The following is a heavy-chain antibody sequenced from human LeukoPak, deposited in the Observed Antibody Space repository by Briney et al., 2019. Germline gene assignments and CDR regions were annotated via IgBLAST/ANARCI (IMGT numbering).Heavy chain of an antibody. CDR1: GFTFSSYW. V-gene: IGHV3-74*01. J-gene: IGHJ4*02. D-gene: IGHD2-2*01. CDR3: ARDWYQLEQKLDY. CDR2: INSDGSST. Sequence: GGSLRLSCAASGFTFSSYWMYWVRQAPGKGLVWVSRINSDGSSTSYADSVKGRFTISRDNAKNTLYLQMNSLRAEDTAVYYCARDWYQLEQKLDYWGQGTLVTVSS.